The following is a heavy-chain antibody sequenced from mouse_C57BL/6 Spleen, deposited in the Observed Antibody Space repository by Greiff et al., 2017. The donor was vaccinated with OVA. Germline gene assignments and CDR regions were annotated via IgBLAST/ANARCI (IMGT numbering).Heavy chain of an antibody. CDR2: INPNTGGT. CDR3: ARSAYYSNHYFDY. D-gene: IGHD2-5*01. CDR1: GYTFTDYN. Sequence: EVQLQQSGPELVKPGASVKMSCKASGYTFTDYNMHWVKQSHGKSLEWIGYINPNTGGTSYNQKFKGKATLTVNKSSSTAYMELRSLTSEDSAVYYCARSAYYSNHYFDYWGQGTTLTVSS. J-gene: IGHJ2*01. V-gene: IGHV1-22*01.